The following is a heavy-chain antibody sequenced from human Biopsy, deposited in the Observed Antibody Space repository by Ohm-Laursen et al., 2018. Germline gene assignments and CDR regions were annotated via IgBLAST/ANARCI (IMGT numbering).Heavy chain of an antibody. Sequence: PPGTLSLTCPVSGGSISNNNYYWGWIRQPPGKGLECIGNIHHSGSTNYNPSLKSRLTISVDTSKNQFSLKLSSVTAADTAVYHCARMDCSGGSCHYYSYGMDVWGQGTTVTVSS. D-gene: IGHD2-15*01. CDR3: ARMDCSGGSCHYYSYGMDV. J-gene: IGHJ6*02. V-gene: IGHV4-39*07. CDR2: IHHSGST. CDR1: GGSISNNNYY.